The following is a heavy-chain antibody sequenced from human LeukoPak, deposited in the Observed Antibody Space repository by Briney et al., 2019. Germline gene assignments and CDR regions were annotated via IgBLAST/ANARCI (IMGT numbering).Heavy chain of an antibody. CDR1: GYTFISYG. V-gene: IGHV1-18*01. D-gene: IGHD2-21*01. CDR3: ARKRRPTYCGGDCYSGSYLDY. J-gene: IGHJ4*02. CDR2: VSAYSGNT. Sequence: GASMKVSCKASGYTFISYGINWVRQAPGQGLEWMGGVSAYSGNTIYAQKFQGRVTMTTDTSTSTAYMGLRSLKSDDTAVYYCARKRRPTYCGGDCYSGSYLDYWGQGTLVTVFS.